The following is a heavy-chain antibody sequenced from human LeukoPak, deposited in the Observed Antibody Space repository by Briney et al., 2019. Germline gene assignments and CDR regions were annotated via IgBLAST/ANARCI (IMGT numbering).Heavy chain of an antibody. CDR2: VLYNGSKK. Sequence: PGGPLRLSCAASEFTFTRYTMHWVRQAPGKGLEWVALVLYNGSKKYYADSVKGRFTLSRDNSKNTLSLEMNALRGDDTAVYYCVRDNYGGILDFWGQGTLVTVSS. J-gene: IGHJ4*02. V-gene: IGHV3-30*04. D-gene: IGHD2-21*01. CDR3: VRDNYGGILDF. CDR1: EFTFTRYT.